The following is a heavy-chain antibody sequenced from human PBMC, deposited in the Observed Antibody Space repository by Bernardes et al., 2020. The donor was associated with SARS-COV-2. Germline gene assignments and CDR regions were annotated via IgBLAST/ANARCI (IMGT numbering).Heavy chain of an antibody. CDR3: ARQHRSSWLFDY. Sequence: ASVKVSCKASGSTFTTMHWLRQAPGQGLEWMGIIYPGDDITTYAQKFRGRVTVTRDTSTNTVYMELSSLRSEDTAVYYCARQHRSSWLFDYWGQGTLVTVSS. V-gene: IGHV1-46*01. D-gene: IGHD6-13*01. CDR2: IYPGDDIT. CDR1: GSTFTT. J-gene: IGHJ4*02.